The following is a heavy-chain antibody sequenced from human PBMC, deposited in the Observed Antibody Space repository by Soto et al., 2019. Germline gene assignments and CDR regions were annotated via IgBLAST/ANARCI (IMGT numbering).Heavy chain of an antibody. J-gene: IGHJ4*02. CDR2: ISSSSSTI. Sequence: PVGSLRLSCAASGGTCSNYAVSWVRQAPGKGLEWVSYISSSSSTIYYADSVKGRFTISRDSAKNSLYLQMNSLRAEDTAVYYCARIGRLRWGDYWGQGTLVTVSS. CDR3: ARIGRLRWGDY. V-gene: IGHV3-48*01. CDR1: GGTCSNYA. D-gene: IGHD4-17*01.